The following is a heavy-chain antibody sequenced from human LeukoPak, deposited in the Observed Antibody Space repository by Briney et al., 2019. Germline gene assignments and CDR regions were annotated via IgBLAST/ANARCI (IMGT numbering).Heavy chain of an antibody. J-gene: IGHJ3*02. CDR1: GGSISGYY. CDR3: ARSQGSGYLQAAFDI. V-gene: IGHV4-59*12. D-gene: IGHD3-3*01. Sequence: SETLSLTCTVSGGSISGYYWNWSRQPPGKGVEWIGNLYYMRGAWYKSSLKSRVTISVDRSKNQFSLKLSSVTAADTAVYYCARSQGSGYLQAAFDIWGQGTMVTVSS. CDR2: LYYMRGA.